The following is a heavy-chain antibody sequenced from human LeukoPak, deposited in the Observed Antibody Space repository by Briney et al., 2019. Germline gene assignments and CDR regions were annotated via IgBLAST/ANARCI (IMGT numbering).Heavy chain of an antibody. Sequence: GRSLRLSCAASGFTFDDYAMHWVRQAPGKGLGWVSGISWNSGSIGYADSVKGRFTISRDNAKNSLYLQMNSLRAEDTALYYCAKDDSMVRGVIIRWGQGTLVTVSS. CDR3: AKDDSMVRGVIIR. D-gene: IGHD3-10*01. CDR2: ISWNSGSI. J-gene: IGHJ4*02. CDR1: GFTFDDYA. V-gene: IGHV3-9*01.